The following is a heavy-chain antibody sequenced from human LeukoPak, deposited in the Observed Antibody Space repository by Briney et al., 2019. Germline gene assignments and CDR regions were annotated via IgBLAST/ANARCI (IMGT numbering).Heavy chain of an antibody. CDR1: GFTFSSYS. CDR3: ARGSLWFGELSPGDV. Sequence: GGSLRLSCAASGFTFSSYSMNRVRQAPGKGLEWVSSISSSSSYIYYADSVKGRFTISRDNAKNSLYLQMNSLRAEDTAVYYCARGSLWFGELSPGDVWGKGTTVTVSS. J-gene: IGHJ6*04. V-gene: IGHV3-21*01. CDR2: ISSSSSYI. D-gene: IGHD3-10*01.